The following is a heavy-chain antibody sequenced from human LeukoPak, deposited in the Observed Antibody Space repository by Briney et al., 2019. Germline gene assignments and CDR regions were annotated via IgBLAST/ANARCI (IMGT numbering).Heavy chain of an antibody. CDR3: AKDSAVSGSYPDASDI. V-gene: IGHV3-30*02. CDR2: IRYDGSNE. J-gene: IGHJ3*02. Sequence: GGSLRLSCVESGVTFSSYGMQWVRQAPGKGLEWVGFIRYDGSNEYYIDSVKGRFTLSRDNSKNTLYLQMNSLRAEDTAVYYCAKDSAVSGSYPDASDIWGRGTMVTVSS. CDR1: GVTFSSYG. D-gene: IGHD1-26*01.